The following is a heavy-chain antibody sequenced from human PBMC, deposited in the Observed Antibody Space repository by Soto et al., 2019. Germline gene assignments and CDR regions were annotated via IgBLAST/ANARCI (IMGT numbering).Heavy chain of an antibody. CDR3: ARGPGSGWYDY. CDR1: GGSISSGGYY. CDR2: IYYSGST. D-gene: IGHD6-19*01. Sequence: QVQLQESGPGLVKPSQTLSLTCTVPGGSISSGGYYWSWIRQHPRKGLEWIGYIYYSGSTYYNPSLKSRVTISVDTSKNHFSLKLSSVTAADTAVYYCARGPGSGWYDYWGQGTLVTVSS. V-gene: IGHV4-31*03. J-gene: IGHJ4*02.